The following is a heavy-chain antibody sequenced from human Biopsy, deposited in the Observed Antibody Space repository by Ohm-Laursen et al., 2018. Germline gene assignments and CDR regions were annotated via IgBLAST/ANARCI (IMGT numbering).Heavy chain of an antibody. Sequence: PTQTLTLTCTLSGFSLNTRGMSVTWIRQPPGKALEWLARLDWDDAKFYNGSLKTRLTISKDTSEKSVVLTLSDVDPVDTATYYCARIPILVVPAAIVYRHRRHLQGLDVWGQGTTVIVSS. D-gene: IGHD2-2*02. CDR1: GFSLNTRGMS. J-gene: IGHJ6*02. V-gene: IGHV2-70*16. CDR3: ARIPILVVPAAIVYRHRRHLQGLDV. CDR2: LDWDDAK.